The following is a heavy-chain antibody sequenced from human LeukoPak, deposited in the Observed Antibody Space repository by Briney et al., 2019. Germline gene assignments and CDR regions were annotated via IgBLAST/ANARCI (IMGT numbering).Heavy chain of an antibody. CDR3: AREAFSDYVWGSQPPPVDY. CDR1: GFTFSDYY. D-gene: IGHD3-16*01. J-gene: IGHJ4*02. V-gene: IGHV3-11*01. Sequence: GGSLRLSCAASGFTFSDYYMSWIRQAPGKGLEWVSYISSSGSTIYYADSVKGRFTISRDNAKNSLYLQMNSLRAEDTAVYYCAREAFSDYVWGSQPPPVDYWGQGTLVTVSS. CDR2: ISSSGSTI.